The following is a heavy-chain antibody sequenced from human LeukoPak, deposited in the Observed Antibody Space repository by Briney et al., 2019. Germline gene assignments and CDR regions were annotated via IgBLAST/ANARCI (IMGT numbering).Heavy chain of an antibody. CDR2: IRSKAYGGTT. D-gene: IGHD2-15*01. CDR3: TRVSLVPASVFFDY. J-gene: IGHJ4*02. CDR1: GFTFGDYA. V-gene: IGHV3-49*04. Sequence: PGGSLRLSCTSSGFTFGDYAMSWVRQAPGKGLEWVSFIRSKAYGGTTEYAASVKGRFTISRDDSKSIAYLQMNSLKTEDTAVYYCTRVSLVPASVFFDYWGQGSLVTVSS.